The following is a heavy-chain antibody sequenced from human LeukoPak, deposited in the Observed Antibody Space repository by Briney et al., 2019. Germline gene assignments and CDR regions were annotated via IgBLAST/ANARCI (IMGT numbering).Heavy chain of an antibody. CDR1: GGSISSYY. J-gene: IGHJ4*02. CDR3: AAAFDY. D-gene: IGHD6-25*01. Sequence: SETLSLTCTVSGGSISSYYWSWIRQPPGKGLEWIGNTYFGGNTYFNPSLKSRVTISVDTSKNQFSLELNSVTAADTAVYYCAAAFDYWGQGTLVTVSS. V-gene: IGHV4-59*04. CDR2: TYFGGNT.